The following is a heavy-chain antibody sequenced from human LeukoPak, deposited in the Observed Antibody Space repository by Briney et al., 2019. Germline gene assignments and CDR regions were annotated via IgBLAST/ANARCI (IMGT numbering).Heavy chain of an antibody. CDR1: GFTFSSYE. J-gene: IGHJ5*02. CDR3: ARELFYCSSTSCHTPGNNWFDP. Sequence: QAGGSLRLSCAASGFTFSSYEMNWVRQAPGKGLEWVSYISSSGSTIYYADSVKGRFTISRDNAKNSLYLQMNSLRAEDTAVYYCARELFYCSSTSCHTPGNNWFDPWGQGTLVTVSS. D-gene: IGHD2-2*02. V-gene: IGHV3-48*03. CDR2: ISSSGSTI.